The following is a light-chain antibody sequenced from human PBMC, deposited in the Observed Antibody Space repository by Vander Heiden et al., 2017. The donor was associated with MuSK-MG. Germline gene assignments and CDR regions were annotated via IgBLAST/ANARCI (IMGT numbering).Light chain of an antibody. J-gene: IGKJ1*01. V-gene: IGKV1-39*01. CDR2: AAS. CDR3: RQSDSTPGT. Sequence: DIQMTQSPSSLSASVGDRVTITCRASQSISSYLNWYQQKPGIAPKLLIYAASSLHSGVPSRFSGSGSGTDFTLSISRLQPEDFATYYCRQSDSTPGTFGQGTKVEIK. CDR1: QSISSY.